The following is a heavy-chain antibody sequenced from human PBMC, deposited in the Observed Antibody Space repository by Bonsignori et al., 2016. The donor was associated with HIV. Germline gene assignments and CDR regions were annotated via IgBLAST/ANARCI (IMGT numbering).Heavy chain of an antibody. Sequence: SETLSLTCTVSGGSISTYYWSWIRQPPGKGLEWIGHIYYSGSTNYNPSLKSRVTISVDTSKNQFSLKLSSVTAADTAVYYCARAATVTTGARYFDLWGRGTLVTVSS. CDR2: IYYSGST. D-gene: IGHD4-17*01. J-gene: IGHJ2*01. V-gene: IGHV4-59*01. CDR3: ARAATVTTGARYFDL. CDR1: GGSISTYY.